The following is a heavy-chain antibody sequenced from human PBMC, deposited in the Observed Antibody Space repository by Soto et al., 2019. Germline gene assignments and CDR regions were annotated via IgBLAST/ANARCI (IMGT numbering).Heavy chain of an antibody. V-gene: IGHV4-39*01. CDR3: ASSYGDYLSY. CDR1: GGSISCSSYY. J-gene: IGHJ4*02. D-gene: IGHD4-17*01. CDR2: IYYSGST. Sequence: SETLSLTCTVSGGSISCSSYYWGWIRQPPGKGLEWIGSIYYSGSTYYNPSLKSRVTISVDTSKNQFSLKLSSVTAADTAVYYCASSYGDYLSYWGQGTLVTVSS.